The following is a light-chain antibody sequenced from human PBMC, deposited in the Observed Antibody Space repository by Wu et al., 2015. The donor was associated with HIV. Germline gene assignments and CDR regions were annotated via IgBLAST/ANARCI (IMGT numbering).Light chain of an antibody. CDR2: AAS. CDR3: QQLNSYSIT. J-gene: IGKJ5*01. CDR1: QGINNF. V-gene: IGKV1-9*01. Sequence: DIQMTQSPSSLSASVGDRVTITCRASQGINNFLAWYQRKPGKAPKLLIYAASTLQSGVPSRFSGSGSGTDFTLIISSLQPEDFATYYCQQLNSYSITFGQGTRLEIK.